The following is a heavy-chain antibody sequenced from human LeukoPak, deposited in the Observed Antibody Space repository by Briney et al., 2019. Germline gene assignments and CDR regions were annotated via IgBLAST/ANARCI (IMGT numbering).Heavy chain of an antibody. D-gene: IGHD2-15*01. Sequence: SETLSLTCTVSGGSISSGDYYWSWIRQPPGKGLEWIGYIYYGGSTYYNPSLKSRVTISVDTSKNQFSLKLSSVTAADTAVYYCASHLPYRYCSGGSCYTFDYWGQGTLVTVSS. J-gene: IGHJ4*02. CDR3: ASHLPYRYCSGGSCYTFDY. CDR2: IYYGGST. CDR1: GGSISSGDYY. V-gene: IGHV4-30-4*08.